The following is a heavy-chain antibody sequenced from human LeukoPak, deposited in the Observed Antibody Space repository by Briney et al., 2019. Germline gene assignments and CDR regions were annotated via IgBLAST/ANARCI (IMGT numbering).Heavy chain of an antibody. J-gene: IGHJ4*02. D-gene: IGHD3-10*01. Sequence: GGSLRLSCAASGFTFSSYWMSWVRQAPGKGLEWVANIKQDGSEKYYVDSVKGRFTISRDNSKNTLYLQMNSLRAEDTAVYYCAKDLTGEADYWGQGTLVTVSS. CDR3: AKDLTGEADY. V-gene: IGHV3-7*03. CDR1: GFTFSSYW. CDR2: IKQDGSEK.